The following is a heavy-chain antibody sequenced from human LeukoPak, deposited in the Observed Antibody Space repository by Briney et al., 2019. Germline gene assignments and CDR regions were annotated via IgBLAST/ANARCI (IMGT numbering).Heavy chain of an antibody. CDR3: AKVWRSFYDSSGIFVY. CDR1: GFISSSYA. CDR2: ISGSGVST. Sequence: QTGGSMRLSSAASGFISSSYAMSWVRQPPRKGLEWVSAISGSGVSTYYADSVKGRFTISRDNSKNTLYLQMNSLRAEDTAVYYCAKVWRSFYDSSGIFVYWGQGTLVSVSS. V-gene: IGHV3-23*01. D-gene: IGHD3-22*01. J-gene: IGHJ4*02.